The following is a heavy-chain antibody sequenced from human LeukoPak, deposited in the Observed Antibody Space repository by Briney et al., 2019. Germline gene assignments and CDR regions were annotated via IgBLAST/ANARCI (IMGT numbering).Heavy chain of an antibody. J-gene: IGHJ4*02. V-gene: IGHV4-4*07. D-gene: IGHD6-13*01. CDR3: ARETTGAGTARPFDY. Sequence: KPSETLSLTCTVSGGSISNFYWSWIRQPVGKTLEWIWRIYTSGSTNYNPSLRSRVTMSVDTSKNHLSLKLSSVTAADTAVYFCARETTGAGTARPFDYWGQGTLVTVSS. CDR2: IYTSGST. CDR1: GGSISNFY.